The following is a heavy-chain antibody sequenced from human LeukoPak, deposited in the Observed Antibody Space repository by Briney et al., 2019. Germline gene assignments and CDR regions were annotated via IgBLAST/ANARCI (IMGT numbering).Heavy chain of an antibody. J-gene: IGHJ6*03. CDR3: ARGAVVVPAAMYYYYYYIDV. Sequence: GSLRLSCAASGFTFSSYWMSWVRQAPGKGLEWVANIKQDGSEKYYVDSVKGRFTISRDNAKNSLYLQMNSLRAEDTAVYYCARGAVVVPAAMYYYYYYIDVWGKGTTVTVSS. CDR1: GFTFSSYW. CDR2: IKQDGSEK. D-gene: IGHD2-2*01. V-gene: IGHV3-7*01.